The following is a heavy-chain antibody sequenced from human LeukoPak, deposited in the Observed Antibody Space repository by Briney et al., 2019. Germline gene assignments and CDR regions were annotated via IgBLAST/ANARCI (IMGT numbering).Heavy chain of an antibody. V-gene: IGHV4-59*01. Sequence: SETLSLTCTVSGGSSSSYYWSWIRQPPGKGLEWIGYIYYSGSTDYNPSLKSRVTISIDTSKNQFSLKLSSVTPADTAVYYCARVPYYYDSSGYYPPDYDYWGQGTLVTVSS. J-gene: IGHJ4*02. D-gene: IGHD3-22*01. CDR3: ARVPYYYDSSGYYPPDYDY. CDR2: IYYSGST. CDR1: GGSSSSYY.